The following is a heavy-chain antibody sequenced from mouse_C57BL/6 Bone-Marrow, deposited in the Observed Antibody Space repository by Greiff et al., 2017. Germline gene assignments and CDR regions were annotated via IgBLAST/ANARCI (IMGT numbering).Heavy chain of an antibody. CDR1: GFNIKDDS. Sequence: EVQLVESGAELVRPGASVKLSCTASGFNIKDDSMHWVKQRPEQGLEWIGWIDPENGDTEYASKFQGKATITADTSSNTAYLQLSSLTSEDTAVYYCTCDYYGPIRDFWGQGTGLTVSS. CDR3: TCDYYGPIRDF. CDR2: IDPENGDT. J-gene: IGHJ2*03. V-gene: IGHV14-4*01. D-gene: IGHD1-2*01.